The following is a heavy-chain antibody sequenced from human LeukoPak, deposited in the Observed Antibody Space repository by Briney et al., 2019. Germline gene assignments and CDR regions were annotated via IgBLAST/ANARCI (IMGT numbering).Heavy chain of an antibody. J-gene: IGHJ5*02. Sequence: GGSLRLSCAASGFTFSRYGMHWVRQAPGKGLEWLAFISYDGSNKYYADSVKGRFIIPRDNSKNTLYLQMNSLRAEDTAVYYCAKNGIVVVVPTNWFDPWGQGTLVTVSS. CDR2: ISYDGSNK. D-gene: IGHD2-15*01. CDR1: GFTFSRYG. V-gene: IGHV3-30*18. CDR3: AKNGIVVVVPTNWFDP.